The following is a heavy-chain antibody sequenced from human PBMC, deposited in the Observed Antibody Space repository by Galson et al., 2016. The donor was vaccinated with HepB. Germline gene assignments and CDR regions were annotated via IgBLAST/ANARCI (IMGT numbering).Heavy chain of an antibody. Sequence: TLSLTCTVSGGSISSGSYYWTWIRQLPGKGLEWIGYIYHNGNIYYSPSLKRRVTISLDTSKNQFSLKLSSVTAADPAVYYCARALCVFTGYPACLSGMDVWGQGTTVTVSS. CDR3: ARALCVFTGYPACLSGMDV. V-gene: IGHV4-31*03. J-gene: IGHJ6*02. D-gene: IGHD3-9*01. CDR1: GGSISSGSYY. CDR2: IYHNGNI.